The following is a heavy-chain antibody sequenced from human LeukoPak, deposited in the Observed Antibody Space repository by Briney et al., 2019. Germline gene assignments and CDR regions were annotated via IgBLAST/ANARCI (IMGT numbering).Heavy chain of an antibody. CDR1: GGTFGSYA. CDR2: IIPILGIA. D-gene: IGHD3-22*01. Sequence: SVKVSCKASGGTFGSYAISWLRQAPGQGLEWMGRIIPILGIANYAQKFQGRVTITADKSTSTAYMGLSSLRSEDTAVYYCAREGTYYYDSSGYGKFDYWGQGTLVTVSS. V-gene: IGHV1-69*04. CDR3: AREGTYYYDSSGYGKFDY. J-gene: IGHJ4*02.